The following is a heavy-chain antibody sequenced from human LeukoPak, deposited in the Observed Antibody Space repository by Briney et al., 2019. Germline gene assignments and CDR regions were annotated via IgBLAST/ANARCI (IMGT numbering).Heavy chain of an antibody. J-gene: IGHJ6*03. D-gene: IGHD3-22*01. CDR2: IYYSGST. V-gene: IGHV4-39*07. CDR3: ARADAGAYYYDSSGYYRGYYYYYYMDV. Sequence: SETLSLTCTVSGGSISSSSYYWGWIRQPPGKGLEWIGSIYYSGSTYYNPSLKSRVTISVDTSKNQFSLKLSSVTAADTAVCYCARADAGAYYYDSSGYYRGYYYYYYMDVWGKGTTVTVSS. CDR1: GGSISSSSYY.